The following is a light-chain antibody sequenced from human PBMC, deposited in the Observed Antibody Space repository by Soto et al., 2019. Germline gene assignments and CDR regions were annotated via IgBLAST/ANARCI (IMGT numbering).Light chain of an antibody. J-gene: IGKJ5*01. CDR2: DAS. CDR1: QSVSTK. CDR3: QQYNNWPRIT. V-gene: IGKV3-15*01. Sequence: EIVMTQSPATLSVSPGERAPLSCRASQSVSTKLAWYQQKPGQAPRILIYDASTRATGIPARFSGSGSGTEFTLTVGSLQSEDFAVYYCQQYNNWPRITFGQGTRLEIK.